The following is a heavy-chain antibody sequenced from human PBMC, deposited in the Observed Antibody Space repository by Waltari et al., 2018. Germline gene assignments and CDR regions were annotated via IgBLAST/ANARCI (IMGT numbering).Heavy chain of an antibody. D-gene: IGHD3-10*01. CDR1: GVAFSTHW. V-gene: IGHV3-7*01. Sequence: EVQLVASGGDLVQRGGSVRLSGVASGVAFSTHWMNWGRKDPGKGLEWVGNIKTDGSEKHYVDSVKGRFTISRDNAENSLYLQMNSVRAEDTAVYYCARDRGYFDYWGLGTLVTVSS. CDR2: IKTDGSEK. J-gene: IGHJ4*02. CDR3: ARDRGYFDY.